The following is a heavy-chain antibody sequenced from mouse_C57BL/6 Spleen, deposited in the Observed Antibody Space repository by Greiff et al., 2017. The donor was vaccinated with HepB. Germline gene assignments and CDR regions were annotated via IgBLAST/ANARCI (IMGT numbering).Heavy chain of an antibody. CDR3: AREGVYDGYYGYFEV. CDR1: GYAFSSSW. J-gene: IGHJ1*03. CDR2: IYPGDGDT. Sequence: QVQLQQSGPELVKPGASVKISCKASGYAFSSSWMNWVKQRPGQGLEWIGRIYPGDGDTNYNGKFQGKATLTADKSSSTAYMPLSSLTSEDSAVYFCAREGVYDGYYGYFEVWGTGTTVTVSS. D-gene: IGHD2-3*01. V-gene: IGHV1-82*01.